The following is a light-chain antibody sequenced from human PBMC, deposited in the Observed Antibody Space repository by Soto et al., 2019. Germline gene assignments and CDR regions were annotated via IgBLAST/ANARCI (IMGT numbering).Light chain of an antibody. CDR2: EVN. CDR1: SSDVGGYNS. CDR3: SSKTSSRTPFV. J-gene: IGLJ1*01. Sequence: QSALTQPASVSGSPGQSLTISCTGTSSDVGGYNSVSWYQQHPGNAPRLMIYEVNNRPSGVPNRFSGSKSGNTASLTISGLQAEDEADYYCSSKTSSRTPFVFGTGTKVTVL. V-gene: IGLV2-14*01.